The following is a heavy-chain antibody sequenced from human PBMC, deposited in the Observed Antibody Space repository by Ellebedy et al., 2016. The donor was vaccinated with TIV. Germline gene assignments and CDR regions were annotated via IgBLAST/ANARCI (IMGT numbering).Heavy chain of an antibody. D-gene: IGHD6-25*01. CDR2: PYYSGST. V-gene: IGHV4-39*02. J-gene: IGHJ3*02. CDR1: GGSVIRSGYY. CDR3: ATSAAIDAFDI. Sequence: SETLSLTXSVSGGSVIRSGYYCTWIRQPPGKGLEWIGSPYYSGSTWYNPSLKSRVTIPVDTSKNLFSLRLRSVAAADTAVYYCATSAAIDAFDIWGQGTMVTVSS.